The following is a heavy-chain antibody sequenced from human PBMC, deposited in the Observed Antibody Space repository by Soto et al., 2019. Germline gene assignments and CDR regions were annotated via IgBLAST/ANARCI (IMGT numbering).Heavy chain of an antibody. D-gene: IGHD3-10*01. CDR1: GFTFDDYA. V-gene: IGHV3-9*01. J-gene: IGHJ1*01. Sequence: EVQLVESGGGLVQPGRSLRLSCAASGFTFDDYAMHWVRQAPGKGLEWVSGISWNSGSIGYADSVKGRFTISRDNAKNSLDLQMNSLRAEDTALYYCAKDLPGGEAEYFQQWGQGTLVTVSS. CDR2: ISWNSGSI. CDR3: AKDLPGGEAEYFQQ.